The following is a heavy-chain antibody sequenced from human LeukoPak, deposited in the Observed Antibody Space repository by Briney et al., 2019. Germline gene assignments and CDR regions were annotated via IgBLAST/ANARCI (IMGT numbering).Heavy chain of an antibody. CDR2: INSDGSWT. CDR1: GNYW. CDR3: VSFYETY. J-gene: IGHJ4*02. Sequence: GGSLRLSCAASGNYWMHWVRQAPGKGLVWVSHINSDGSWTSYADSVKGRFTISKDNAKNTVYLQMNNLRTEATGVYYCVSFYETYWGRGTLVTVSS. D-gene: IGHD2/OR15-2a*01. V-gene: IGHV3-74*01.